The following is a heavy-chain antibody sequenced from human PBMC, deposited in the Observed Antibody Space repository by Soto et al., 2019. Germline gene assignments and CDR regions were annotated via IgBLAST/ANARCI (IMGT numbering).Heavy chain of an antibody. CDR1: GFTFSSYW. CDR2: INSDGSST. D-gene: IGHD7-27*01. CDR3: ARDSVNWGPTRRFDP. V-gene: IGHV3-74*01. J-gene: IGHJ5*02. Sequence: EVQLVESGGGLVQPGGSLRLSCAASGFTFSSYWMHWVRQAPGKGLVWVSRINSDGSSTSYADSVKGRFTISRDNAKNTLYLQMNSLRDEDTAVYYCARDSVNWGPTRRFDPWGQGTLVTVSS.